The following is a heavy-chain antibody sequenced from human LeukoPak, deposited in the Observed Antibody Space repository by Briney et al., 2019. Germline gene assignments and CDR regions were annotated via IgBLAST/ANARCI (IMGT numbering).Heavy chain of an antibody. V-gene: IGHV3-30*02. D-gene: IGHD1-26*01. CDR1: GFTFSSYG. Sequence: GGSLRLSCAASGFTFSSYGMHWVRQAPGKGREWGAFIRYDGSNKYYADSVKGRFTISRDNSKNTLYLQMNSLRAEDTAVYYCAKSGAVAATTGFDPWGQGTLVTVSS. J-gene: IGHJ5*02. CDR3: AKSGAVAATTGFDP. CDR2: IRYDGSNK.